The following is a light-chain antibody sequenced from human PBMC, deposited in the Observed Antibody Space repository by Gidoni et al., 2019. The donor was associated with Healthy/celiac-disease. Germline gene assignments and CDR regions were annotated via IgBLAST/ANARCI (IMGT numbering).Light chain of an antibody. CDR2: PAS. V-gene: IGKV1-39*01. CDR1: QSISSC. Sequence: DIQMTQSPSSLSAYVGDRVTITGSASQSISSCLNWYQPKPGKAPKLLISPASSLQSGVPSRFSGSGSGIDFTLTIRSLQADDFATYYCQRSYSTALTFGGXTKVEIK. CDR3: QRSYSTALT. J-gene: IGKJ4*01.